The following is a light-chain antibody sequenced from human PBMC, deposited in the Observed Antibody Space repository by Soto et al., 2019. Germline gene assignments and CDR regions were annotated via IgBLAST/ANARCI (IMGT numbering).Light chain of an antibody. CDR1: SSDVGSYNL. J-gene: IGLJ1*01. CDR2: EVS. Sequence: QSVLTQPASVSGSPGQSITISCTGTSSDVGSYNLVSWYQQHPGKAPKLMIYEVSKRPSGVSNRFSGSKSGNTASLTISGLQAEDEADDYCCSYAGSSTPLIFGTGTKVTVL. V-gene: IGLV2-23*02. CDR3: CSYAGSSTPLI.